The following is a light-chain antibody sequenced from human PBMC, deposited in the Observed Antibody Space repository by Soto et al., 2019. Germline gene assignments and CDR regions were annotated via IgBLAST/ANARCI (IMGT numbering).Light chain of an antibody. CDR1: QSVSSY. Sequence: EIVLTQSPATLSLSPGERATLSCRASQSVSSYLAWYQQKPGQAPRLLIYDASNRATGIPARFRVSGSGTDFTLNLSSLEPEDFAEYDCQQRSNRAPFTFGPETKVDIK. V-gene: IGKV3-11*01. CDR3: QQRSNRAPFT. J-gene: IGKJ3*01. CDR2: DAS.